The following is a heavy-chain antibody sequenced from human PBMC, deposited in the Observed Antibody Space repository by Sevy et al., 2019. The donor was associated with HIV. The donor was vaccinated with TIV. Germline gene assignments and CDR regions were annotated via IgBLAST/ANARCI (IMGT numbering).Heavy chain of an antibody. CDR2: IDYSGGT. CDR3: ARYLRCDLAGGFDS. V-gene: IGHV4-39*01. J-gene: IGHJ5*01. CDR1: GASIISSSYY. Sequence: SETLSLTCSVSGASIISSSYYWGWIRQPPGKGLEWIGGIDYSGGTYYTPAFKSRGTISGDASKNQFSLKLRSVTAADTAFCYCARYLRCDLAGGFDSWGQGALVTASS. D-gene: IGHD2-21*02.